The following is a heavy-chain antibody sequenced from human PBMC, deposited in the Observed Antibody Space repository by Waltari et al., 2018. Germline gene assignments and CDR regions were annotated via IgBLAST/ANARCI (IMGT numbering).Heavy chain of an antibody. V-gene: IGHV3-9*01. CDR3: AKSHYYDSSGYPRDWYFDL. J-gene: IGHJ2*01. D-gene: IGHD3-22*01. CDR2: ISWNSGSI. Sequence: EVQLVESGGGLVQPGRSLRLSCAASGFTFDDYAMHLVRHAPGKGLEGVSGISWNSGSIGYADSVKGRFTISRDNAKNSLYLQMNSLRAEDTALYYCAKSHYYDSSGYPRDWYFDLWGRGTLVTVSS. CDR1: GFTFDDYA.